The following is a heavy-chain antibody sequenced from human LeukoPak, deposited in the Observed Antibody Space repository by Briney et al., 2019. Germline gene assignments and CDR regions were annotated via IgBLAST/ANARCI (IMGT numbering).Heavy chain of an antibody. D-gene: IGHD4-23*01. V-gene: IGHV3-64*01. CDR1: GFTFSSYA. CDR3: ARGPRVTPYFDY. J-gene: IGHJ4*02. Sequence: GGSLRLSCAASGFTFSSYAMHWVRQAPGKGLEYVSAISSNGGSTYYANSVKGRFTISRDNSKNTLYLQIGSLRAEDMAVYYCARGPRVTPYFDYWGQGTLVTVSS. CDR2: ISSNGGST.